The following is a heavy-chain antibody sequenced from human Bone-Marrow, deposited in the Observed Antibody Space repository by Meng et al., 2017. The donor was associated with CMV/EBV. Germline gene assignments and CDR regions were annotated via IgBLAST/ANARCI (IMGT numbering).Heavy chain of an antibody. V-gene: IGHV3-73*01. J-gene: IGHJ6*02. CDR3: TRALNIAVAGIPTYCGLDV. D-gene: IGHD6-19*01. CDR2: IRSKTNHYAT. CDR1: GFTFSDSA. Sequence: GESLKISCAASGFTFSDSAMHWVRQASGKGLEWVGRIRSKTNHYATAYAASVRGRFTISRDDSGNTAYLQMNSLKTEDTAVYYCTRALNIAVAGIPTYCGLDVWGQGTTVTVSS.